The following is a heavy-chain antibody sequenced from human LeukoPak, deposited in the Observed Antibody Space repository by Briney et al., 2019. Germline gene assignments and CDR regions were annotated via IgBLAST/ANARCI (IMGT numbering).Heavy chain of an antibody. J-gene: IGHJ4*02. CDR2: LHYSGNI. CDR3: ARGIPPFGNTYAY. Sequence: SETLSLTCTVSGGSSSSTNYYWAWIRQPPGEGLEWIGSLHYSGNIFYNPSLKSRVTMSVDTSRIQFSLKLDSVTAADTAVYYCARGIPPFGNTYAYWGQGSLVTVSS. CDR1: GGSSSSTNYY. D-gene: IGHD6-13*01. V-gene: IGHV4-39*01.